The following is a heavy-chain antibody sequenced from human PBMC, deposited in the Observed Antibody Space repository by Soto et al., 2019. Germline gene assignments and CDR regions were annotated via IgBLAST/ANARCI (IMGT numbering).Heavy chain of an antibody. Sequence: SETLSLTCTVSGVSISSGGYYWSWIRQHPGKGLEWIGYIYYSGSTYYNPSLKSRVTISVDTSKNQFSLKLSSVTAADTAVYYCARALGRSSSWYRGYWFDPWGQGTLVTVSS. CDR2: IYYSGST. V-gene: IGHV4-31*03. D-gene: IGHD6-13*01. J-gene: IGHJ5*02. CDR1: GVSISSGGYY. CDR3: ARALGRSSSWYRGYWFDP.